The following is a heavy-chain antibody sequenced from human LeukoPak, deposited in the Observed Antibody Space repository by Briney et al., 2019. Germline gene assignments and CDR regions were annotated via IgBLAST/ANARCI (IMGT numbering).Heavy chain of an antibody. CDR2: IIPIFGTA. D-gene: IGHD5-24*01. CDR3: ARVPPYNNYYYYYMDV. V-gene: IGHV1-69*05. J-gene: IGHJ6*03. Sequence: GASVKVSCKASGGTFSTYAISWVRQAPGQGLEWMRGIIPIFGTANYAQKFQGRVTITTDESTSTAYMELSSLRSEDTAVYYCARVPPYNNYYYYYMDVWGKGTTVTVSS. CDR1: GGTFSTYA.